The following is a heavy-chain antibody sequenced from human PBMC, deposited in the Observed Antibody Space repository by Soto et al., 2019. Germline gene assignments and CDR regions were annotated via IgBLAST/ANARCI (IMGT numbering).Heavy chain of an antibody. CDR1: GYTFTSYD. CDR2: MNPNSGNT. CDR3: ARGGGYCISTSCYDYYYYGMDV. D-gene: IGHD2-2*01. J-gene: IGHJ6*02. V-gene: IGHV1-8*01. Sequence: QVQLVQSGAEVKKPGASVKVSCKASGYTFTSYDINWERQATGQGLEWMGWMNPNSGNTGYAQKFQGRVTMTRNTSISTAYMELSSLRSEDTAVYYCARGGGYCISTSCYDYYYYGMDVWGQGTTVTVS.